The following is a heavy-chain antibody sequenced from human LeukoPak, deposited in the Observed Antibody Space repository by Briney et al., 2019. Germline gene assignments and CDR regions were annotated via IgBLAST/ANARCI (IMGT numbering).Heavy chain of an antibody. CDR2: INQYGTEK. CDR3: ARAVGPFDY. V-gene: IGHV3-7*02. Sequence: PGGSLRLSCAVSGFTFSSYWMSWVRQAPGKGLEWVAKINQYGTEKYSVDSVKGRFTISRDNAKNSLYLQMNSLRAEDTAVYYCARAVGPFDYWGQGALVTVSS. J-gene: IGHJ4*02. CDR1: GFTFSSYW. D-gene: IGHD6-19*01.